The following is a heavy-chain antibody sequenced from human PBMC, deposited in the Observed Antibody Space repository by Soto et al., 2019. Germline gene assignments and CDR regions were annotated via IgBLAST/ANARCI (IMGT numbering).Heavy chain of an antibody. J-gene: IGHJ4*02. V-gene: IGHV4-59*01. Sequence: PSETLSLTCTVSGGSISNYYWIWIRQPPGKGLEWIGYIHYSGSTNYNPSFKSRVTISVDTSKNQFSLKLSSVTAADTAIYYCARQYGVRIDYWGQGTLVTVSS. D-gene: IGHD2-8*01. CDR1: GGSISNYY. CDR3: ARQYGVRIDY. CDR2: IHYSGST.